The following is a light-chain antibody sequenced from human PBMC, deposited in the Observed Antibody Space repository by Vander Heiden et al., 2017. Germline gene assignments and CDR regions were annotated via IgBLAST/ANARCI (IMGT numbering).Light chain of an antibody. CDR1: ASHIGSAYG. CDR2: GGS. CDR3: QSYDNSLSASV. Sequence: QSVLTPPPSLSVAPGQRLTISCTRCASHIGSAYGIHGCRQLQGTAPNVLMYGGSDRPSGVPDRFSGSKSDTSASVAITGLQAEDEADYYCQSYDNSLSASVFGGGTKLTVL. V-gene: IGLV1-40*01. J-gene: IGLJ2*01.